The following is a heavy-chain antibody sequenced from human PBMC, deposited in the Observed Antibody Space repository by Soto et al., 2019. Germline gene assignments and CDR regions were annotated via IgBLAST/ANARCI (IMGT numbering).Heavy chain of an antibody. D-gene: IGHD6-6*01. Sequence: ASVKVSCKASGYTFTSYYMDWLRQPPGQELAGMRIRKTSGGRTTYAQKYQSRVTMTRDTSTSTDYMEMSSLRSDATAVYYCARGGLPRYSISDADYNWFDPWGQGTLVTVSS. V-gene: IGHV1-46*03. J-gene: IGHJ5*02. CDR3: ARGGLPRYSISDADYNWFDP. CDR2: RKTSGGRT. CDR1: GYTFTSYY.